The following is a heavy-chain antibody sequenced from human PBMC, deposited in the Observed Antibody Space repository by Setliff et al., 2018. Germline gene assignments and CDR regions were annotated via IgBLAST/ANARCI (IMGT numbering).Heavy chain of an antibody. J-gene: IGHJ6*03. V-gene: IGHV3-7*01. CDR2: IKHDGIQK. CDR3: ARSSAPIKRDYMDV. CDR1: GFTFSDYW. Sequence: SLTISCAATGFTFSDYWMIWVRQAPGKGLERVANIKHDGIQKQYVDSVKGRFTVSRDNAKNSLYLQMNSLRADDAAVYYCARSSAPIKRDYMDVWGKGTTVTVSS. D-gene: IGHD2-2*02.